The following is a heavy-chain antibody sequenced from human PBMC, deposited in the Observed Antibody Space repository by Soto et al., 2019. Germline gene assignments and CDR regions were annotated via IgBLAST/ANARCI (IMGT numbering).Heavy chain of an antibody. J-gene: IGHJ5*02. D-gene: IGHD2-15*01. CDR2: LNPIDGRT. Sequence: ASVKVSCKASGYTFITFYMHWVRQAPGQGFELMGRLNPIDGRTTYAQKFQGRATMTRDTSTKTVYMELNSLRFEDTAVYYCARGYCSDMTCGGWFDPWGQGTLVTVSS. CDR1: GYTFITFY. CDR3: ARGYCSDMTCGGWFDP. V-gene: IGHV1-46*01.